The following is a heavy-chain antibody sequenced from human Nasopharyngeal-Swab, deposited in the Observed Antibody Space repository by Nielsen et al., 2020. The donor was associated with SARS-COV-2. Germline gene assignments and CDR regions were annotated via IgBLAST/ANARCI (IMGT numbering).Heavy chain of an antibody. Sequence: SETLSLTCTVSGGSISSGGYYWSWIRQHPGKGLEWIGYIYYSGSTYYNPSLKSRVTISVDTSKNQFSLKLSSVTAADTAVYYCARSITIFGVVGANWFDPWGQGTLVPSPQ. D-gene: IGHD3-3*01. J-gene: IGHJ5*02. CDR3: ARSITIFGVVGANWFDP. CDR2: IYYSGST. CDR1: GGSISSGGYY. V-gene: IGHV4-31*03.